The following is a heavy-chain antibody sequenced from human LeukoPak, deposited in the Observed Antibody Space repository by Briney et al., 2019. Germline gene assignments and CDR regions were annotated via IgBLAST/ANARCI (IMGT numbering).Heavy chain of an antibody. V-gene: IGHV4-34*01. Sequence: PSETLSLTCAVYGGSFSGYYWSWIRQPPGKGLEWIGEINHSGSTNYNPSLKSRVTISVDTSKNQFSLKPSSVTAADTAVYYCARGPLWFGELSRFEDPWGQGTLVTVSS. D-gene: IGHD3-10*01. CDR3: ARGPLWFGELSRFEDP. J-gene: IGHJ5*02. CDR1: GGSFSGYY. CDR2: INHSGST.